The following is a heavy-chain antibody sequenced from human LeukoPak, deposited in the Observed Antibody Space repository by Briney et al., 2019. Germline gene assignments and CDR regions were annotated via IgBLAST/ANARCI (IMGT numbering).Heavy chain of an antibody. Sequence: PGGSLRLSCAASGFTFSSYSMNWVRQAPGKGLEWVSSISSSSSYIYYADSVKGRFTISRDNAKNSLYLQMNSLRAEDTAVYYCARSPRYCTNGVCSPDEYFQHWGQGTLVTVSS. CDR1: GFTFSSYS. CDR2: ISSSSSYI. CDR3: ARSPRYCTNGVCSPDEYFQH. V-gene: IGHV3-21*01. D-gene: IGHD2-8*01. J-gene: IGHJ1*01.